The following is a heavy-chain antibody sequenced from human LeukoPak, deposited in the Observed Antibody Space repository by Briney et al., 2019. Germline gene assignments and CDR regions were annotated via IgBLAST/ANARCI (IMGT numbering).Heavy chain of an antibody. V-gene: IGHV1-24*01. Sequence: GASVKVSCKVSGYTLTELSMHWVRQAPGKGLEWMGGFDPEDGETIYAQKFQGRVIMTTDTSTSTAYMELRSLRSDDTAVYYCARRTPRTYISGSYSDFDYWGQGTLVTVSS. J-gene: IGHJ4*02. D-gene: IGHD1-26*01. CDR3: ARRTPRTYISGSYSDFDY. CDR1: GYTLTELS. CDR2: FDPEDGET.